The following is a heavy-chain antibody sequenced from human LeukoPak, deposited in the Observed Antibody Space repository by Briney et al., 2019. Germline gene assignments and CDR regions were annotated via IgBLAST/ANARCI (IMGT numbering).Heavy chain of an antibody. CDR1: GFTFISYA. CDR2: ISTSGSTI. Sequence: HPGGSLRRSCAASGFTFISYAMNWVRQAPGKGLEWVSYISTSGSTIYYADSVKGRFTISRDNAKNSLYLQLNSLRAEDTAVYYCARGGYYGSGSYYGRWGQGTLVSVSS. CDR3: ARGGYYGSGSYYGR. D-gene: IGHD3-10*01. V-gene: IGHV3-48*03. J-gene: IGHJ4*02.